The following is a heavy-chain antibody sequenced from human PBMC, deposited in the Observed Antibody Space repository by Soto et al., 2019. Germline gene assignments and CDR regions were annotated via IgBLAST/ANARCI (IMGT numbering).Heavy chain of an antibody. CDR3: ARAASERDAFDI. CDR1: GGTFSHYA. Sequence: QVQLVQSGAEVKKPGSSVKVSCKASGGTFSHYAISWVRQAPGQGLEYMGGIIPIFAIANYAQKFQGRVTITAGESTSTAYMELSSLRSEDTAVYYCARAASERDAFDIWGQGTMVTVS. D-gene: IGHD2-15*01. CDR2: IIPIFAIA. J-gene: IGHJ3*02. V-gene: IGHV1-69*12.